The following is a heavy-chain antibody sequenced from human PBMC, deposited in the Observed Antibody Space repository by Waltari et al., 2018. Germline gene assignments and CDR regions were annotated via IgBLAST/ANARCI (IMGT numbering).Heavy chain of an antibody. D-gene: IGHD1-20*01. J-gene: IGHJ4*02. CDR2: IYYSGST. V-gene: IGHV4-39*07. Sequence: QLQLQESGPGLVKPSETLSLTCTVSGGSISSSSYYWGWIRQPPGEGLEWIGSIYYSGSTYYNPSLKSRVTISVDTSKNQFSLKLSSVTAADTAVYYCARHAMEPLITGSPYYFDYWGQGTLVTVSS. CDR3: ARHAMEPLITGSPYYFDY. CDR1: GGSISSSSYY.